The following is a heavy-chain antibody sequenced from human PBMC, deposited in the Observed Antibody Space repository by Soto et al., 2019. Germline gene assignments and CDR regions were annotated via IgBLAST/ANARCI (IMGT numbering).Heavy chain of an antibody. CDR1: GGTFSSYA. CDR3: PTATYYYHISCYSEISPIDY. Sequence: QVQLVQSGAEVKKPGSSVKVSCKASGGTFSSYAITWVRQAPGQGLEWMGGTIPIFGSANYAQKFQGRVTITADASTGPAYMELSSLRSEDTAVYYCPTATYYYHISCYSEISPIDYWGQGTLVTVSS. D-gene: IGHD3-22*01. V-gene: IGHV1-69*01. J-gene: IGHJ4*02. CDR2: TIPIFGSA.